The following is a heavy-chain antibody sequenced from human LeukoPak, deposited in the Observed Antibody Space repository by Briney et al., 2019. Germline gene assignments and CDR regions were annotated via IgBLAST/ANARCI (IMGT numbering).Heavy chain of an antibody. CDR1: GGSISSGGYS. J-gene: IGHJ4*02. Sequence: KSSETLSLTCAVSGGSISSGGYSWSWIRQPPGKGLEWIGYIYHSGSTYYNPSLKSRVTISVDRSKNQFSLKLSSVTAADTAVYYCARGLGTAMTFDYWGQGTLVTVSS. CDR2: IYHSGST. D-gene: IGHD5-18*01. CDR3: ARGLGTAMTFDY. V-gene: IGHV4-30-2*01.